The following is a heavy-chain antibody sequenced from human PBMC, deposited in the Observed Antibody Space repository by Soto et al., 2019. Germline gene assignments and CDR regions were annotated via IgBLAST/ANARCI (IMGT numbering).Heavy chain of an antibody. J-gene: IGHJ1*01. CDR2: INHSGST. CDR3: ARRRVYYYDSSGSGALGYFQH. CDR1: GGSFSGYY. D-gene: IGHD3-22*01. V-gene: IGHV4-34*01. Sequence: KPSETLSLTCAVYGGSFSGYYWSWIRQPPGKGLEWIGEINHSGSTNYNPSLKSRVTISVDTSKNQFSLKLSSVTAADTAVYYCARRRVYYYDSSGSGALGYFQHWGQGTLVTVSS.